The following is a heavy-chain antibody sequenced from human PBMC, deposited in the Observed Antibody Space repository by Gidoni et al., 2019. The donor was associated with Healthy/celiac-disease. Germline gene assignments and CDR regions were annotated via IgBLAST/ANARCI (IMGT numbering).Heavy chain of an antibody. J-gene: IGHJ4*02. CDR1: GGSISSYY. Sequence: QLQLPQSGPGLVQPSETLSLTCTGSGGSISSYYWSWIRQPPGKRLEWIGYVYDSGSTNYNPSLKSRVTRSVDTSKDQFSLKLSSVTAADTAVYYCARGHLGFGAGTNFDYWGQGTLVTVSS. V-gene: IGHV4-59*01. CDR3: ARGHLGFGAGTNFDY. D-gene: IGHD6-19*01. CDR2: VYDSGST.